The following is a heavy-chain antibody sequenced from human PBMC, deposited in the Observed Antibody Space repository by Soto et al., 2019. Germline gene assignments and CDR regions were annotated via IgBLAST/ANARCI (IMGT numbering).Heavy chain of an antibody. J-gene: IGHJ1*01. CDR1: GYTFTSYG. D-gene: IGHD6-19*01. V-gene: IGHV1-18*01. Sequence: QVQLVQSGTEVKKPGASVKVSCKASGYTFTSYGISWVRQAPGQGLEWMGWISADNGNTNYAQKLQGRGTKTTDTSTSTAYMELSSLRSDDTAVYYCARAGLTVAGTRYFLHWGQGTLVTVSS. CDR3: ARAGLTVAGTRYFLH. CDR2: ISADNGNT.